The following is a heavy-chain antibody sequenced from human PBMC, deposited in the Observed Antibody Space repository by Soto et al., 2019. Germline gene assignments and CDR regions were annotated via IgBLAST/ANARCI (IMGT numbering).Heavy chain of an antibody. CDR1: GFTFSSYS. CDR3: ARENYGDYLNWFDP. J-gene: IGHJ5*02. Sequence: GDSLRLSSATSGFTFSSYSMNRVRQVPGKGLEWVSYISSSSSTIYYADSVKGRFTISRDNAKNSLYLQMNSLRDEDTAVYYCARENYGDYLNWFDPWGQGT. D-gene: IGHD4-17*01. V-gene: IGHV3-48*02. CDR2: ISSSSSTI.